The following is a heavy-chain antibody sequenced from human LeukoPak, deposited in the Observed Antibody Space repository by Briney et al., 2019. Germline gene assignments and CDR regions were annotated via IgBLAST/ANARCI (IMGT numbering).Heavy chain of an antibody. Sequence: GGSLRLSCAASGFTFSSYAMSWVRQAPGKGLEWVSAISGSGGSTYYADSVKGRFTISRDNSKNTLYLQMNSLRAEDTAVYYCAEDRRVGATTWYFDYWGQGTLVTVSS. CDR1: GFTFSSYA. CDR3: AEDRRVGATTWYFDY. D-gene: IGHD1-26*01. J-gene: IGHJ4*02. CDR2: ISGSGGST. V-gene: IGHV3-23*01.